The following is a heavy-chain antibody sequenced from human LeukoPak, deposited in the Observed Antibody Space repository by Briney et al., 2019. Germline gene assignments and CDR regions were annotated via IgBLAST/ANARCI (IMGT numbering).Heavy chain of an antibody. CDR2: MSSRGSYT. V-gene: IGHV3-21*06. J-gene: IGHJ3*02. Sequence: KTGGSLRLSCAASGFTFSHYNMNWVCQAPGKGLEWVSYMSSRGSYTYYADSVKGRFTISRDNAKNSLYLQMNSLRAEDTAVYYCARIDAFDIWGQGTMVTVSS. CDR1: GFTFSHYN. CDR3: ARIDAFDI.